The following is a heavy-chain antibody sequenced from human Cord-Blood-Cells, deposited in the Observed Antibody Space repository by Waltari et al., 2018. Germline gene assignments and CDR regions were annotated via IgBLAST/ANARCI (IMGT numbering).Heavy chain of an antibody. Sequence: QVQLQESGPGLVKPSDTLSLTCAVSGYSISRRNWWGWIRQPPGKGLEWIGYIYYSGSTYYNPSLKSRVTMSVDTSKNQFSLKLSSVTAVDTAVYYCARGGNSSSWYYYYYYMDVWGKGTTVTVSS. CDR3: ARGGNSSSWYYYYYYMDV. V-gene: IGHV4-28*03. J-gene: IGHJ6*03. CDR2: IYYSGST. CDR1: GYSISRRNW. D-gene: IGHD6-13*01.